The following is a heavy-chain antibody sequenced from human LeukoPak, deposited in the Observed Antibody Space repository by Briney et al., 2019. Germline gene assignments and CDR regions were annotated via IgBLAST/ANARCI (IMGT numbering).Heavy chain of an antibody. J-gene: IGHJ4*02. Sequence: SETLSLTCAVYGGSFSGYYRSWIRQPPGKGLEWIGEINHSGSTNYNPSLKSRVTISVDTSKNQFSLKLSSVTAADTAVYYCAVVAATLDYWGQGTLVTVSS. CDR2: INHSGST. CDR1: GGSFSGYY. D-gene: IGHD2-15*01. CDR3: AVVAATLDY. V-gene: IGHV4-34*01.